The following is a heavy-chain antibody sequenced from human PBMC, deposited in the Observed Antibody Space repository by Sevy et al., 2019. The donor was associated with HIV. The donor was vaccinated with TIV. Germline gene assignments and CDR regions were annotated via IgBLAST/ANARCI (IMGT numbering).Heavy chain of an antibody. CDR1: GYTFTSYY. J-gene: IGHJ6*03. V-gene: IGHV1-46*01. D-gene: IGHD2-2*01. Sequence: ASVKVSCKASGYTFTSYYMHWVRQAPGQGLEWMGIINPSGGSTSYAQKFQGRVTMTRDTPTSTVYMELSSLRSEDTAVYYCARDPSGCSSTSCYWSYYYYYMDVWGKGTTVTVSS. CDR2: INPSGGST. CDR3: ARDPSGCSSTSCYWSYYYYYMDV.